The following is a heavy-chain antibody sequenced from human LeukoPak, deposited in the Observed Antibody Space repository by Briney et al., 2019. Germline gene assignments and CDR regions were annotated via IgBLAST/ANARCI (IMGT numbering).Heavy chain of an antibody. V-gene: IGHV3-30-3*01. J-gene: IGHJ4*02. CDR1: GFTFSSYA. Sequence: GGSLRLSCAASGFTFSSYAMHWVRQAPGKGLEWVAVISYDGSNKYYADSVKGRFTISRDNSKNTLYLQMNSLRAEDTAVYYCAREPSYYFDYWGQGTLVAVSP. CDR2: ISYDGSNK. CDR3: AREPSYYFDY.